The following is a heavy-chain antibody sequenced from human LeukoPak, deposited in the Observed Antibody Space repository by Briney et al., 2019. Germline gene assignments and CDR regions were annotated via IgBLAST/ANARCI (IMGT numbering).Heavy chain of an antibody. CDR2: ISYDGSHK. J-gene: IGHJ5*02. CDR1: GXTFRSYG. D-gene: IGHD4-17*01. CDR3: AKGARGDTVTSIVGLNWFDP. Sequence: PGRSLRLSCSASGXTFRSYGMHWVRQAPGKGLEWVAVISYDGSHKYYADSVKGRFSISRDNSKNTLYLQMNSLRADDTAVYYCAKGARGDTVTSIVGLNWFDPWGQGTLVTVSS. V-gene: IGHV3-30*18.